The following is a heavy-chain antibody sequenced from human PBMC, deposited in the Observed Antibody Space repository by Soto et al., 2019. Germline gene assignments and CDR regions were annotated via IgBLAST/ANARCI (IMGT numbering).Heavy chain of an antibody. Sequence: QVQLVQSGAEVKKPGSSVNLSCKASEGPFSSYAISWVRQAPGQGLEWMGGFIPSFGSPNYAQKFQGRVTITSDDATSTAYMELSRLRSDDTAFYYCATAGVLVNVYDYYGMDVWGQGTTVIVSS. V-gene: IGHV1-69*01. CDR3: ATAGVLVNVYDYYGMDV. D-gene: IGHD6-19*01. CDR1: EGPFSSYA. CDR2: FIPSFGSP. J-gene: IGHJ6*02.